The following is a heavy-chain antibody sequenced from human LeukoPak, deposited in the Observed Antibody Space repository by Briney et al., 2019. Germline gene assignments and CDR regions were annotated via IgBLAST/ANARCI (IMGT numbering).Heavy chain of an antibody. D-gene: IGHD3-22*01. CDR3: ASSHYDSSGFGY. Sequence: SVKVSCKASGGTFSSYAISWVRQAPGQGLEWMGRIIPILGIANYAQKFQGRVTITADKSTSTAYMELSSLRSEDTAVYYCASSHYDSSGFGYWGQGTLVTVSS. CDR1: GGTFSSYA. V-gene: IGHV1-69*04. J-gene: IGHJ4*02. CDR2: IIPILGIA.